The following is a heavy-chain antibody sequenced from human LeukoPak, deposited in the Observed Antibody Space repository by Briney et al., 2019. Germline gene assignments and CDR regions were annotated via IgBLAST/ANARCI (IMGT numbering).Heavy chain of an antibody. CDR3: ATRGSDFWSGFDY. V-gene: IGHV1-24*01. CDR2: FDPENAEI. J-gene: IGHJ4*02. CDR1: GNTLRELP. D-gene: IGHD3-3*01. Sequence: ASVKVSCKLSGNTLRELPIQWVRQAGGKGREWMAGFDPENAEIGYAQKFQGRVTMTEDTSTNTAYMELTSLTSDDTALYYCATRGSDFWSGFDYWGQGTQVTVSS.